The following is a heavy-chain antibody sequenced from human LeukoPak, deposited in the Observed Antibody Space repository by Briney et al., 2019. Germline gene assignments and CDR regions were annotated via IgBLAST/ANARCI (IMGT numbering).Heavy chain of an antibody. CDR1: GFTFSSYS. D-gene: IGHD6-6*01. CDR2: ISSSSSYI. CDR3: ARDFQEEDSSSPGAFDI. Sequence: GGSLRLSCAASGFTFSSYSMNWVRQAPGKGLEWVSSISSSSSYIYYADSVKGRFTISRDNAKNSLYLQMNSLRAEDTAVYYCARDFQEEDSSSPGAFDIWGQGTMVTVSS. J-gene: IGHJ3*02. V-gene: IGHV3-21*01.